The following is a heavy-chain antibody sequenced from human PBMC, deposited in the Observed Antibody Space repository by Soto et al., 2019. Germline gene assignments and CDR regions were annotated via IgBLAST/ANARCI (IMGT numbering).Heavy chain of an antibody. V-gene: IGHV3-30-3*01. CDR1: GFTFSSYA. D-gene: IGHD3-22*01. J-gene: IGHJ3*02. CDR3: ARDHLSDSSGFAFDI. Sequence: QVQLVESGGGVVQPGRSLRLSCAASGFTFSSYAMHWVRQAPGKGLEWVAVISYDGSNKYYADSVKGRFTISRDNSKNTLYLQMNILRAEDTAVYYCARDHLSDSSGFAFDIWGQGTMVTVSS. CDR2: ISYDGSNK.